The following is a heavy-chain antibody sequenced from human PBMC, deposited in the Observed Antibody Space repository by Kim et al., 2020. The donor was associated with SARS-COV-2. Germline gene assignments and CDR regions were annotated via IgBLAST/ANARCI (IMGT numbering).Heavy chain of an antibody. J-gene: IGHJ3*02. Sequence: GGSLRLSCAASGFTFSSYSMNWVRQAPGKGLEWVSSISSSSSYIYYADSVKGRFTISRDNAKNSLYLQMNSLRAEDTAVYYCARVEYYDFWSGYPDAFDIWGQGTMVTVSS. CDR1: GFTFSSYS. D-gene: IGHD3-3*01. V-gene: IGHV3-21*01. CDR2: ISSSSSYI. CDR3: ARVEYYDFWSGYPDAFDI.